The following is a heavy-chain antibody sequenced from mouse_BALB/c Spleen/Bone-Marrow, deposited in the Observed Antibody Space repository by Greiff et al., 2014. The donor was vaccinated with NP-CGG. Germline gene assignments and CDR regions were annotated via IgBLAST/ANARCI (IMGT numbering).Heavy chain of an antibody. D-gene: IGHD2-14*01. Sequence: QVQLKDSGPELVKPGSSVRISCKASGYTFTSYYIHWVKQRPGQGLEWIVWICPGNVNTNYNEKFEDKATLTADKSSSTAYMHFSSLTSEDSAVYFCARGDYYRSPMDYWGQGTSVTVSS. CDR2: ICPGNVNT. J-gene: IGHJ4*01. V-gene: IGHV1S56*01. CDR3: ARGDYYRSPMDY. CDR1: GYTFTSYY.